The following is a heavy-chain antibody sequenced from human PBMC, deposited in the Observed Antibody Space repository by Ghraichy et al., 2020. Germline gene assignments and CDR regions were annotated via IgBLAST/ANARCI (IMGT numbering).Heavy chain of an antibody. CDR2: ISSSSSTI. V-gene: IGHV3-48*02. CDR1: GFTFSSYS. CDR3: ARAGMLRQPPKGDY. Sequence: GSLRLSCAASGFTFSSYSMNWVRQAPGKGLEWVSYISSSSSTIYYADSVKGRFTISRDNAKNSLYLQMNSLRDEDTAVYYCARAGMLRQPPKGDYWGQGTLVTVSS. D-gene: IGHD2-15*01. J-gene: IGHJ4*02.